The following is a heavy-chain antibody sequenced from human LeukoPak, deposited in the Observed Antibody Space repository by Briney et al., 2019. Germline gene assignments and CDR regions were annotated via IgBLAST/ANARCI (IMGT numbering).Heavy chain of an antibody. V-gene: IGHV4-31*03. CDR2: IYYSGST. D-gene: IGHD4-11*01. CDR1: GGSISSGGYY. CDR3: ARVQTVELPYFDY. Sequence: TLSLTCTVSGGSISSGGYYWSWIRQHPGKGLEWIGYIYYSGSTYYNPSLKSRVTISVDTSKNQFSLKLSSVTAVDTAVYYCARVQTVELPYFDYWGQGTLVTVSS. J-gene: IGHJ4*02.